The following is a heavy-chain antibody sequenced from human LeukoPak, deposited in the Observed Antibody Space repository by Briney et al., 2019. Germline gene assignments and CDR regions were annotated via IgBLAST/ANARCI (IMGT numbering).Heavy chain of an antibody. J-gene: IGHJ5*02. V-gene: IGHV4-59*01. Sequence: SETLSLTCTVSGGSISSYYWSWIRQPPGKGLEWIGYIYYSGSTNYNPSLKSRVTISVDTSKNQFSLKLSSVTAADTAVYYCARAYYDFWSGYSNWFDPWGQGTLVTVSS. D-gene: IGHD3-3*01. CDR2: IYYSGST. CDR1: GGSISSYY. CDR3: ARAYYDFWSGYSNWFDP.